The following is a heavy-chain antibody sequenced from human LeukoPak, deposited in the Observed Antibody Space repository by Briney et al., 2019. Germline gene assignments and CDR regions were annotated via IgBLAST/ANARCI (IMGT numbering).Heavy chain of an antibody. CDR2: INTNTGNP. J-gene: IGHJ3*02. Sequence: ASVKVSCKASGYTFTSYAMNWVRQAPGQGREWMGWINTNTGNPTYAQGFTGRFVFSLDTSVSTAYLQISSLKAEDTAVYYCARVGGEQQLVRDAFDIWGQGTMVTVSS. V-gene: IGHV7-4-1*02. CDR3: ARVGGEQQLVRDAFDI. CDR1: GYTFTSYA. D-gene: IGHD6-13*01.